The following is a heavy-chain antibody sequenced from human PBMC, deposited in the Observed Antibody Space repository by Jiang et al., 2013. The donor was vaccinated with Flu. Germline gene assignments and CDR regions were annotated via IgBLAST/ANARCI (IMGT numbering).Heavy chain of an antibody. D-gene: IGHD4-17*01. J-gene: IGHJ3*02. CDR3: ARDDYGDPPYAFDI. CDR2: INTNTGNP. V-gene: IGHV7-4-1*02. CDR1: GYTFTSYA. Sequence: SVKVSCKASGYTFTSYAMNWVRQAPGQGLEWMGWINTNTGNPTYAQGFTGRFVFSLDTSVSTAYLQISSLKAEDTAVYYCARDDYGDPPYAFDIWGQGTMVTVSS.